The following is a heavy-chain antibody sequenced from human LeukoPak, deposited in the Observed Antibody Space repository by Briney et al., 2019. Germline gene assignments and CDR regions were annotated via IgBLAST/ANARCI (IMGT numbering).Heavy chain of an antibody. CDR2: ISSSSSYI. V-gene: IGHV3-21*01. J-gene: IGHJ6*02. CDR3: ARSTARRYYYGMDV. CDR1: GFTFSSYS. Sequence: GGSLRLSCAASGFTFSSYSMNWVRQAPGKGLEWVSSISSSSSYIYYADSVKGRFTISRDNAKNSLYLQMNSLRAGDTAVYYCARSTARRYYYGMDVWGQGTTVTVSS. D-gene: IGHD5-18*01.